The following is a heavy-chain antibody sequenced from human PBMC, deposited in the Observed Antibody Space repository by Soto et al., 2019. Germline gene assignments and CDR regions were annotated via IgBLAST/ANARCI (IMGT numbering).Heavy chain of an antibody. J-gene: IGHJ4*02. D-gene: IGHD5-12*01. CDR3: AKAGTVATGSYFDY. Sequence: PGGSLRLSCAASGFTFSSYAMHWVRQAPGKGLEWVAVISYDGSNKYYADSVKGRFTISRDNSKNTLYLQMNSLRAEDTAVYYCAKAGTVATGSYFDYWGQGTLVTVSS. V-gene: IGHV3-30*04. CDR1: GFTFSSYA. CDR2: ISYDGSNK.